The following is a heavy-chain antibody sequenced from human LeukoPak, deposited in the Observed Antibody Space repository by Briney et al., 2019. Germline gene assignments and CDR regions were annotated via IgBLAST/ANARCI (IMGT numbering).Heavy chain of an antibody. CDR3: ARREGSYYGSGSYDY. J-gene: IGHJ4*02. V-gene: IGHV4-61*02. CDR2: IYTSGST. CDR1: GASVNSGNYY. D-gene: IGHD3-10*01. Sequence: KPSETLSLTCTVSGASVNSGNYYWTWIRQPAGKRLEWIGRIYTSGSTNYNPSLKSRVTISVDTSKNQFSLKLSSVTAADTAVYYCARREGSYYGSGSYDYWGQGTLVTVSS.